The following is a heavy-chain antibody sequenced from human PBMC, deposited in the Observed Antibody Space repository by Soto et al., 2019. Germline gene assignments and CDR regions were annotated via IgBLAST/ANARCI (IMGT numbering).Heavy chain of an antibody. Sequence: QIHLVQSVAEGKKPGASVQVSCKGSGYGFTTCGITWVRQAPGQGLEWMAWISAHNGNTNYAQKLQGRVTVTRDTSTSTASMELRSLRSDDTAVYYCARGRYGDYWGQGALVTASS. J-gene: IGHJ4*02. V-gene: IGHV1-18*01. D-gene: IGHD1-1*01. CDR3: ARGRYGDY. CDR2: ISAHNGNT. CDR1: GYGFTTCG.